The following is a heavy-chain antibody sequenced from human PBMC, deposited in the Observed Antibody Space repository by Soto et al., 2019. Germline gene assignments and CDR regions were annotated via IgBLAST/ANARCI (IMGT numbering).Heavy chain of an antibody. J-gene: IGHJ5*02. CDR2: ISASGGYT. V-gene: IGHV3-23*01. CDR1: GFTFSIYA. Sequence: GGSLRLSCAASGFTFSIYAMSWVRQAPGKGLEWVSGISASGGYTNYADSVEGRFTISRDNSKNTLYLQMDSLRAEDTAIYYCGKDRVSSGCNWLDPWGQGTLVTVSS. D-gene: IGHD3-22*01. CDR3: GKDRVSSGCNWLDP.